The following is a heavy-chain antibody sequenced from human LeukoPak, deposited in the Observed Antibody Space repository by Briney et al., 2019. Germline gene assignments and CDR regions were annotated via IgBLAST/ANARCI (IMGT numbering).Heavy chain of an antibody. J-gene: IGHJ4*02. CDR2: IWPSDSST. V-gene: IGHV5-51*01. CDR1: GYSFTSYW. D-gene: IGHD6-19*01. Sequence: SGESLKISCKGSGYSFTSYWIGWVRQMPGKGLEWMGIIWPSDSSTRYSPSFQGQVTISADRSISTAYLQWSSLKASDTAMYYCVRRGIEVPGIDHWGQGTLVTVFS. CDR3: VRRGIEVPGIDH.